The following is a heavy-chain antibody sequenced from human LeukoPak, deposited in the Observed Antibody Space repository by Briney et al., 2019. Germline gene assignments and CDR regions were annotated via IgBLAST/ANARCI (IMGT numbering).Heavy chain of an antibody. Sequence: ASVKVSCKASGYTFTGDYMHWVRQAPGQGLEWMGWINPNSGGTNYAQKFQGRVTMTRDTSISTAYMELSRLRSDDTAVYFCARVGNSDAFDIWGQGTMVIVSS. CDR1: GYTFTGDY. V-gene: IGHV1-2*02. D-gene: IGHD1-7*01. CDR3: ARVGNSDAFDI. J-gene: IGHJ3*02. CDR2: INPNSGGT.